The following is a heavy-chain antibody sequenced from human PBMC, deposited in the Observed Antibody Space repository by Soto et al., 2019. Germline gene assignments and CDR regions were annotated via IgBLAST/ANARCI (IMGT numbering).Heavy chain of an antibody. Sequence: EVQVVESGGGLVQPGGSLRLSCAASGFTFTSYWMTWVRQAPGRGLEWVANINKDGSEKSYVDPVKGRFTISRDNAKSSLYLQMNSLRADDTAVYYCVREIASRLWGKGTTVIVSS. D-gene: IGHD2-21*01. CDR3: VREIASRL. J-gene: IGHJ6*04. V-gene: IGHV3-7*01. CDR2: INKDGSEK. CDR1: GFTFTSYW.